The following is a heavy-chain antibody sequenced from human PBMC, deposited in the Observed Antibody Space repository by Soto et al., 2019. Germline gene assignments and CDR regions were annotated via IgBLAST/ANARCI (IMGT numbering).Heavy chain of an antibody. J-gene: IGHJ6*02. V-gene: IGHV3-23*01. Sequence: GGSLRLSCAASGFTFSSYAMSWVRQAPGKGLEWVSAISGSGGSTYYADSVKGRFTISRDNSKNTVYLQVNSLRVEDRAVYYCAKRMYNDMRSGMDVWGQGTTVTVSS. D-gene: IGHD1-1*01. CDR3: AKRMYNDMRSGMDV. CDR2: ISGSGGST. CDR1: GFTFSSYA.